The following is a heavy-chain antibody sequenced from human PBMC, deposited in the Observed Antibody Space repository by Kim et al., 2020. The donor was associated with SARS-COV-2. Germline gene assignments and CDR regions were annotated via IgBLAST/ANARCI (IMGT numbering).Heavy chain of an antibody. CDR1: GDSIAYGGYY. V-gene: IGHV4-31*03. Sequence: SETLSLTCTVSGDSIAYGGYYWSWIRHLPGRGLEWIGYIYFGGLSKYSPSLKSRISMSFDASRNQFSLELRSVTAADTAVYYCAKQLRVWGPGALVTVSS. CDR3: AKQLRV. J-gene: IGHJ4*02. CDR2: IYFGGLS.